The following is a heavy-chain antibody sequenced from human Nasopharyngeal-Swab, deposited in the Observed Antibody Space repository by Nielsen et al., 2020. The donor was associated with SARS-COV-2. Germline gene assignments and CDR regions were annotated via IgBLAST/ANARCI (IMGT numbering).Heavy chain of an antibody. J-gene: IGHJ4*02. CDR3: ARVGMCNNDWCGSYDS. Sequence: GESLKISCVASGFTLADYYMDWVRQAPGKGLEWLGHSRVKANSYTAEYAASVTGRFTFSREESKNVLYLQMNSLKTEDTAVYYCARVGMCNNDWCGSYDSWGQGTLVTVSS. V-gene: IGHV3-72*01. D-gene: IGHD3-9*01. CDR1: GFTLADYY. CDR2: SRVKANSYTA.